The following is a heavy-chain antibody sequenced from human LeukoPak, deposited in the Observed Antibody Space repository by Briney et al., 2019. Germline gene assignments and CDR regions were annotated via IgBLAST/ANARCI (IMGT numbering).Heavy chain of an antibody. CDR3: ARVVGEGYCSGGSCYRYYYYYYYMDV. CDR1: GGSISSYY. D-gene: IGHD2-15*01. J-gene: IGHJ6*03. Sequence: SETLSLTCTVSGGSISSYYWSWIRQPPGKGLEWIGYTYYSGSTNYNPSLKSRVTISVDTSKNQFSLKLSSVTAADTAVYYCARVVGEGYCSGGSCYRYYYYYYYMDVWGKGTTVTISS. CDR2: TYYSGST. V-gene: IGHV4-59*01.